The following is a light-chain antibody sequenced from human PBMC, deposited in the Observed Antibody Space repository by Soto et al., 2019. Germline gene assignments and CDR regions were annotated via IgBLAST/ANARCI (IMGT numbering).Light chain of an antibody. CDR2: DVS. Sequence: QSALTQPASVSGSPGQSITISCTGTSGDVGSYNYVSWYQQHPGKAPKLMIYDVSDRPSGVSNRFSGSKSGNTASLTISGLQAEDEANYYCSSYTTSNTLVFGGGTKVTV. J-gene: IGLJ2*01. V-gene: IGLV2-14*03. CDR1: SGDVGSYNY. CDR3: SSYTTSNTLV.